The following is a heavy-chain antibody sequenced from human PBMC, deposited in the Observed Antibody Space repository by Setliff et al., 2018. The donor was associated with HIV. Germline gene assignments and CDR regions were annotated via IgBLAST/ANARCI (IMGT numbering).Heavy chain of an antibody. CDR1: GGSISSSTYY. J-gene: IGHJ5*02. CDR2: KYNGGNI. Sequence: PSETLSLTCSVSGGSISSSTYYWGWIRQPPGKGLEWIGSKYNGGNIYYNPSLKSRVTISIDTSKNQFSLKLSSVTAADTAVYYCARGLWFGGSYWFDPWGQGTLVTVSS. CDR3: ARGLWFGGSYWFDP. V-gene: IGHV4-39*07. D-gene: IGHD3-10*01.